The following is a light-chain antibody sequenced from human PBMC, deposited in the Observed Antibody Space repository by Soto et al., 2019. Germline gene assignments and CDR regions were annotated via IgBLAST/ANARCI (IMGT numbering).Light chain of an antibody. CDR2: DAS. J-gene: IGKJ4*01. V-gene: IGKV1-5*01. Sequence: DIQMTQSPSTLSASVGDRVTITCRASQSISSGLSWYQQKPGKAPKLLIYDASSLESGVPSRFSGSGSGTEFTLTISSLQPDDFATYYCQQYNRPALTFGGGTKVEIK. CDR1: QSISSG. CDR3: QQYNRPALT.